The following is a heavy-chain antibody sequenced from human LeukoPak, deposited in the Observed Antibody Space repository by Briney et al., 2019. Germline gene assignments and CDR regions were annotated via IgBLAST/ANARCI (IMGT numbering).Heavy chain of an antibody. D-gene: IGHD1-26*01. Sequence: GGSLRLSCAASGFTFSGYSMNWVRQAPGKGLEWVSYISGSGSTTYYADSVKGRFTISRDNAKNSLYLQMNSLRDEDTAVYYCSFVGTSTTVYWGQGTLVTVSS. CDR1: GFTFSGYS. J-gene: IGHJ4*02. CDR3: SFVGTSTTVY. CDR2: ISGSGSTT. V-gene: IGHV3-48*02.